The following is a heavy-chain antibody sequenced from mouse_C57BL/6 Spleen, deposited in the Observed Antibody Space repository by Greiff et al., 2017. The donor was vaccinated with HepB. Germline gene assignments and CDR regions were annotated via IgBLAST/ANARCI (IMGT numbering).Heavy chain of an antibody. CDR1: GYTFTSYW. V-gene: IGHV1-61*01. Sequence: QVQLKQPGAELVRPGSSVKLSCKASGYTFTSYWMDWVKQRPGQGLEWIGNIYPSDSETHYNQKFKDKATLTVDKSSSPAYMQLSSLTSEDSAVYYCARRHYGSSLAMDYWGQGTSVTVSS. CDR2: IYPSDSET. D-gene: IGHD1-1*01. J-gene: IGHJ4*01. CDR3: ARRHYGSSLAMDY.